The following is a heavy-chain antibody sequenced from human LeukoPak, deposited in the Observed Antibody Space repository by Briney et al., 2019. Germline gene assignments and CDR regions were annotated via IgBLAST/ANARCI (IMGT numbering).Heavy chain of an antibody. CDR3: ARESISGHRDFDY. V-gene: IGHV3-48*01. J-gene: IGHJ4*02. D-gene: IGHD1-26*01. CDR2: ISSGSRTI. CDR1: GFTFSSYS. Sequence: GGSLRLSCAASGFTFSSYSMNWLRQAPGKGLEWLSYISSGSRTIYYADSVKGRFTVSRDNAKSSLYPQMNSLRAEDTAVYYCARESISGHRDFDYWGQGALVTVSS.